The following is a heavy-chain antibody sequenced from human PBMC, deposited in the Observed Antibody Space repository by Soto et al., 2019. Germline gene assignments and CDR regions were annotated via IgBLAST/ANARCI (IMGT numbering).Heavy chain of an antibody. V-gene: IGHV1-69*01. J-gene: IGHJ6*02. CDR2: IIPIFGTA. CDR3: ARPRWGGSGYYYYGMDV. CDR1: EGTFSSYA. Sequence: QVQLVQSGAEVKKPGSSEKVSCKASEGTFSSYAISWVRQAPGQGLEWMGGIIPIFGTAYYAQKFQGRVTITADESMSTAYMALSSLRSEDTAVYYCARPRWGGSGYYYYGMDVWGQGTTVTVSS. D-gene: IGHD3-16*01.